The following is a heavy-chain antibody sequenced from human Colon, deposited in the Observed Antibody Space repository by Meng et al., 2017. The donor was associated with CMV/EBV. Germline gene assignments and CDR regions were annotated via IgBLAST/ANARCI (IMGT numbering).Heavy chain of an antibody. V-gene: IGHV5-51*01. CDR1: EYTWTNCW. CDR3: ARGLSSRRGDY. CDR2: IYTGDSDA. Sequence: CKASEYTWTNCWIGWVRQLAGKGLEWMGLIYTGDSDARDSPSLQGQVTISADKSISTAYLQWSSLKASDTAIYYCARGLSSRRGDYWGQGTLVTVSS. J-gene: IGHJ4*02. D-gene: IGHD2-15*01.